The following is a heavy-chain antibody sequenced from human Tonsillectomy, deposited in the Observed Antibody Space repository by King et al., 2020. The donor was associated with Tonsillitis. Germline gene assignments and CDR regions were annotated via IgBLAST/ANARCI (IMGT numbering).Heavy chain of an antibody. D-gene: IGHD2-15*01. Sequence: QLVQSGAEVKKPGSSVKVSCKASGGTFSSFGISWVRQAPGQGLEWMGGIIPIFGTPNYAQKFQGRVTISADESTSTAHMELSSLTSEDTAVYYCALGYCTGGSCYPDWYFDPGGRGTQVTVSS. CDR2: IIPIFGTP. CDR1: GGTFSSFG. V-gene: IGHV1-69*01. J-gene: IGHJ2*01. CDR3: ALGYCTGGSCYPDWYFDP.